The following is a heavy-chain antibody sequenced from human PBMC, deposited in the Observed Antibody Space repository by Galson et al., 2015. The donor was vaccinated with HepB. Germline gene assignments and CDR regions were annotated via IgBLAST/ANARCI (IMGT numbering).Heavy chain of an antibody. CDR2: ISHIKNT. CDR3: ARHSGSGGWQPTHFDS. J-gene: IGHJ4*02. Sequence: LSLTCTVSGGSTSSDIDYWGWIRRTPGKGLEWIGSISHIKNTYYNPSLKGRVTISVDTSKNQFALKLRSVTAADTTIYYCARHSGSGGWQPTHFDSWGQGIVVTVSS. V-gene: IGHV4-39*01. D-gene: IGHD3-10*01. CDR1: GGSTSSDIDY.